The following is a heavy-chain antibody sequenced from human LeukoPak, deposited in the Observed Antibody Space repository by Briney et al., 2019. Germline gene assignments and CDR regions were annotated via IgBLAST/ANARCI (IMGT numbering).Heavy chain of an antibody. Sequence: GGSQRLSCAASGFTFDDYAMHWVRQAPGKGLEWVSGISWNSGSIGYADSVKGRFTISRDNSKNTLYLQMNSLRAEDTAVYYCAKGWAAAGTFDYWGQGTLVTVSS. D-gene: IGHD6-13*01. CDR1: GFTFDDYA. J-gene: IGHJ4*02. V-gene: IGHV3-9*01. CDR3: AKGWAAAGTFDY. CDR2: ISWNSGSI.